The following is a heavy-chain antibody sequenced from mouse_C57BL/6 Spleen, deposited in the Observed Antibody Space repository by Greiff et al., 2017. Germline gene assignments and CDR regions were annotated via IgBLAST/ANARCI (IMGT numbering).Heavy chain of an antibody. D-gene: IGHD1-1*01. CDR3: ARQRYYGSSPYWYFDV. Sequence: EVQGVESGEGLVKPGGSLKLSCAASGFTFSSYTMSWVRQTPEKRLEWVATISGGGGNTYYPDSVKGRFTISRDNAKNTLYLQMSSLRSEDTALYYCARQRYYGSSPYWYFDVWGTGTTVTVSS. CDR2: ISGGGGNT. V-gene: IGHV5-9*01. J-gene: IGHJ1*03. CDR1: GFTFSSYT.